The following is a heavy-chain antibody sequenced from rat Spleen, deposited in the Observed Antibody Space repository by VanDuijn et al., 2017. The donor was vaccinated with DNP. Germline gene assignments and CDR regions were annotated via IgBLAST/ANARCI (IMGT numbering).Heavy chain of an antibody. V-gene: IGHV3-1*01. CDR2: ISYSGST. J-gene: IGHJ1*01. CDR3: TTDLDGF. Sequence: EVQLQESGPGLVKPSQSLSLTCSVTGYSITSNYWAWIRKFPGNKMEWMGYISYSGSTNYNPSLKSRVSITRDTSKNQFFLHLNSVTTEDTATYYCTTDLDGFWGPGTMVTVSS. CDR1: GYSITSNY.